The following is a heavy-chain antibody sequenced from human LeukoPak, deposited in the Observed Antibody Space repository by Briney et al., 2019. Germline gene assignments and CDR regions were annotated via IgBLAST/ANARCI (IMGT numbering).Heavy chain of an antibody. CDR2: IYPGDSDT. J-gene: IGHJ5*02. CDR1: GYSFTSYW. V-gene: IGHV5-51*01. Sequence: GESLKISCQGSGYSFTSYWIGWVRQMPGKGLEWMGIIYPGDSDTGYSPSFQGQVTISADKSISTAYLQWSSLKASDTAMYYCARLDDFWSGNNWFDPWGQGTLVTVSS. CDR3: ARLDDFWSGNNWFDP. D-gene: IGHD3-3*01.